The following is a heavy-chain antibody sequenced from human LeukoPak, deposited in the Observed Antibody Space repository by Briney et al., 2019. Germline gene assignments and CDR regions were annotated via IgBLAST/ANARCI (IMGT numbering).Heavy chain of an antibody. Sequence: SETLSLTCTVSGGSISSYYWSWIRQHPGKGLEWIGYIYYSGSTYYNPSLKSRVTISVDTSKNQFSLKLSSVTAADTAVYYCARVLLRSNVGWWELLGWYFDLWGRGTLVTVSS. J-gene: IGHJ2*01. D-gene: IGHD1-26*01. V-gene: IGHV4-59*06. CDR2: IYYSGST. CDR1: GGSISSYY. CDR3: ARVLLRSNVGWWELLGWYFDL.